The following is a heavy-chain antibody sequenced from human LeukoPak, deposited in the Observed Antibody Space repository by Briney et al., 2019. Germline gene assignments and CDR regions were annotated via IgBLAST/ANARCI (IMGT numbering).Heavy chain of an antibody. Sequence: GGSLRLSCAASGFTFSSYGMHWVRQAPGKGLEWVAVIWYDGSNKYFADSVKGRFTISRDNSKNTLYLQMNSLRAEDTAVYYCARDLTSPMVRGDTYYYYGMDVWGQGTTVTVSS. CDR1: GFTFSSYG. D-gene: IGHD3-10*01. CDR2: IWYDGSNK. CDR3: ARDLTSPMVRGDTYYYYGMDV. J-gene: IGHJ6*02. V-gene: IGHV3-33*01.